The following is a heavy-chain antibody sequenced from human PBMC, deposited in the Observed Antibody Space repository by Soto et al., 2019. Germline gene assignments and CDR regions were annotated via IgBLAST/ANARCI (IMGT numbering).Heavy chain of an antibody. CDR1: GYTFTSYA. D-gene: IGHD3-22*01. V-gene: IGHV1-3*01. CDR3: ARGGYFDSSNYLAY. J-gene: IGHJ4*02. CDR2: INAGNGNT. Sequence: ASVKVSCKASGYTFTSYAMHWVRQAPGQRLEWMGWINAGNGNTKYSQKFQGRVTITRDTSASTAYMELSSLRSDDTAVYYCARGGYFDSSNYLAYWGLGTLVTVSS.